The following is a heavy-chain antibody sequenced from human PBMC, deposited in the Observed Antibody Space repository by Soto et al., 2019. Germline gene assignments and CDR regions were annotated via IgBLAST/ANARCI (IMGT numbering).Heavy chain of an antibody. Sequence: GESLKISCKGSGYSFTSYWIGWVRQMPGKGLEWMEIIYPGDSDTRYSPSFQGQVTISADKSISTAYLQWSSLKASDTAMYYCARPRITYCTNGVCPKYYYYYYGMDVWGQGTTVTVSS. CDR3: ARPRITYCTNGVCPKYYYYYYGMDV. CDR1: GYSFTSYW. J-gene: IGHJ6*02. D-gene: IGHD2-8*01. CDR2: IYPGDSDT. V-gene: IGHV5-51*01.